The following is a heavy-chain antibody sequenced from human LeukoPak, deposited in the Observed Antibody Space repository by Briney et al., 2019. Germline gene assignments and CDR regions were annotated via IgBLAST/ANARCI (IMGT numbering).Heavy chain of an antibody. D-gene: IGHD3-3*01. J-gene: IGHJ5*02. V-gene: IGHV4-34*01. CDR3: ARATAIRFLEWSPRSNWFAP. Sequence: SETLSLTCALYGGSFSGYYWSWIRQPPGKGLGWIGEINYSGSTNSNPSLKIRVTIPVDTSKKHFSLKLSSAAAADTAVYYCARATAIRFLEWSPRSNWFAPWGQGTLVTVSS. CDR1: GGSFSGYY. CDR2: INYSGST.